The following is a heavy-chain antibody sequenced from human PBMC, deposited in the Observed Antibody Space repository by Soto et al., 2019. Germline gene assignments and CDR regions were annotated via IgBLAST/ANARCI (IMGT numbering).Heavy chain of an antibody. V-gene: IGHV4-39*01. D-gene: IGHD6-13*01. CDR1: GGSISSNNYY. J-gene: IGHJ4*02. Sequence: SETLSLTCTVSGGSISSNNYYWGWIRQPPGKGLEWIGSIYYTGSTYYNPSLKGRVTISVDTSKNQFSLKLTSVTAAETAVYYCARRLFSSSWPSYFDYWGQGTLVTVSS. CDR2: IYYTGST. CDR3: ARRLFSSSWPSYFDY.